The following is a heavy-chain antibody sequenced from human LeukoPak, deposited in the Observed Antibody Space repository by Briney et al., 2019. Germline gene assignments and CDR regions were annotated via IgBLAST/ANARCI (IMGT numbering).Heavy chain of an antibody. V-gene: IGHV3-48*01. Sequence: GGSLRLSCAASGFTFSSYSMNWVRKAPGKGLEWVSYISSSSNTIYYADSVKGRFTISRDNAKNSLYLQMNSLGAEDTAVYYCARLSLVRGVSFDYWGQGTLVTVSS. CDR3: ARLSLVRGVSFDY. CDR1: GFTFSSYS. D-gene: IGHD3-10*01. J-gene: IGHJ4*02. CDR2: ISSSSNTI.